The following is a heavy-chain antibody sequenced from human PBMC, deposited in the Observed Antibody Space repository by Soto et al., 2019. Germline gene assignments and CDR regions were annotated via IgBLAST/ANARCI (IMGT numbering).Heavy chain of an antibody. J-gene: IGHJ4*02. V-gene: IGHV3-11*06. CDR2: ISSSGSHT. CDR1: GFSFSDFY. D-gene: IGHD6-13*01. Sequence: GGSLRLSCAASGFSFSDFYMSWIRQAPGKGLEWISYISSSGSHTPYADSVKGRFTISRDNAKNSVYLQMNSLRAEDTAVYYCARVGSTSAAGVLDYWGLGTLVTVSS. CDR3: ARVGSTSAAGVLDY.